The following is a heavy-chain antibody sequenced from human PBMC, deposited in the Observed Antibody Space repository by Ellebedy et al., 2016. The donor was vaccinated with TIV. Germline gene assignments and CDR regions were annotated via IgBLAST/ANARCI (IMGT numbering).Heavy chain of an antibody. CDR2: ISGDGHTT. CDR3: AKDRTYYYDSSGYYYGGMAEYYFDS. J-gene: IGHJ4*02. CDR1: GFTFNNHA. D-gene: IGHD3-22*01. V-gene: IGHV3-23*01. Sequence: GGSLRLXXVASGFTFNNHAMNWVRQAPGKGPEWVSAISGDGHTTYYAAPVKGRFSISRDNSKNTLYLQMNALRAEDTAIYYCAKDRTYYYDSSGYYYGGMAEYYFDSWGQGTLISVSS.